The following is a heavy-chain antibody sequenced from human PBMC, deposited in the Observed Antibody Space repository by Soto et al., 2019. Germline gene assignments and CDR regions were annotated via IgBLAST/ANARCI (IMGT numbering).Heavy chain of an antibody. CDR3: ARDWAAAGHFDY. CDR1: GDSVSSKSAA. V-gene: IGHV6-1*01. Sequence: PSQTLSLTCAISGDSVSSKSAAWNWIRQSPSRGLEWLGRTYYRSKWYNDYAVSVKSRITISPDTSKNQVSLQLNSVTPEDTAVYYCARDWAAAGHFDYWGQGTLVTVSS. CDR2: TYYRSKWYN. D-gene: IGHD6-13*01. J-gene: IGHJ4*02.